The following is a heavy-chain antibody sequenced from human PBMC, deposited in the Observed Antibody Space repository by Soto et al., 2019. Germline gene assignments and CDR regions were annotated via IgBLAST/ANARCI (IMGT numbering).Heavy chain of an antibody. V-gene: IGHV3-48*01. CDR3: ARVRLSFYWFDP. Sequence: GGSMRLSRAASGLTFSSYSMNWVRQAPGKGLEWVSYISSSSSTIYYADSVKGRFTISRDNAKNSLYLQMNSLRAEDTAVYYCARVRLSFYWFDPLGQGTLVTVSS. CDR1: GLTFSSYS. CDR2: ISSSSSTI. J-gene: IGHJ5*02. D-gene: IGHD3-16*01.